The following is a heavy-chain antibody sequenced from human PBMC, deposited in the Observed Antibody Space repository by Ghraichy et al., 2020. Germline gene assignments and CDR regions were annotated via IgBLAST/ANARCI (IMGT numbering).Heavy chain of an antibody. J-gene: IGHJ4*02. CDR2: ISSSSSYI. CDR3: ANHEFWSGYDFDY. Sequence: GGSLRLSCAASGFTFRSYSMNWVRQAPGKGLEWVSFISSSSSYIYYADSVKGRFIISRDNAKNSLYLQMNSLRAEDTAVYYCANHEFWSGYDFDYWGQGTLVTVSS. CDR1: GFTFRSYS. V-gene: IGHV3-21*04. D-gene: IGHD3-3*01.